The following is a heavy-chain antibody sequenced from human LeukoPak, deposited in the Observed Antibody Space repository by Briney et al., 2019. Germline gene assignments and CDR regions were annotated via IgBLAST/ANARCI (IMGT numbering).Heavy chain of an antibody. J-gene: IGHJ4*02. V-gene: IGHV3-7*04. D-gene: IGHD1-26*01. Sequence: GGSLILSCAASGFTFSSYWMSWVRQAPGKGLEWVANVKEDGSEKFFVDSVKGRFTISRDNAKNSLYLQMNSLRAEDTAVYYCARQWGRSFDYWGRGTLVTVSS. CDR1: GFTFSSYW. CDR3: ARQWGRSFDY. CDR2: VKEDGSEK.